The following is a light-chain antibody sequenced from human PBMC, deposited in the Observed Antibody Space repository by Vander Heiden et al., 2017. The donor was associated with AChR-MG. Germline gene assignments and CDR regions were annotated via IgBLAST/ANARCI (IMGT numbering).Light chain of an antibody. CDR1: NIGIKS. CDR2: DDS. J-gene: IGLJ1*01. CDR3: QVWDSSSDQGV. Sequence: SYVLTQPPSVSVAPGQTARITCGGNNIGIKSVHWYQQKPGQAPVLGVYDDSDRPSGIPGRFSGSNSGNTATLTIGRVEAGDEADYYCQVWDSSSDQGVFGTGTKVTVL. V-gene: IGLV3-21*02.